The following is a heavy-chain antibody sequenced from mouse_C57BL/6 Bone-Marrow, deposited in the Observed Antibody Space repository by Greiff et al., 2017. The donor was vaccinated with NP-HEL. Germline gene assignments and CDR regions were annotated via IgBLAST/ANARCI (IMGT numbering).Heavy chain of an antibody. CDR2: IRSKSNNYAT. CDR1: GFSFNTYA. D-gene: IGHD4-1*01. V-gene: IGHV10-1*01. Sequence: DVMLVESGGGLVQPKGSLKLSCAASGFSFNTYAMNWVRQAPGKGLEWVARIRSKSNNYATYYADSVKDRFTISRDDSESMLYLQMNNLKTEDTAMYYCVRHPFPGAMDYWGQGTSVTVSS. J-gene: IGHJ4*01. CDR3: VRHPFPGAMDY.